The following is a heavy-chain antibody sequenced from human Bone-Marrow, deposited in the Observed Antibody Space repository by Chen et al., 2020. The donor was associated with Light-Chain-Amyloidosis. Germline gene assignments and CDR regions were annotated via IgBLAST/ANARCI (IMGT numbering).Heavy chain of an antibody. CDR2: ISHSGRT. CDR3: ACIAVAVGFRLDY. D-gene: IGHD6-19*01. CDR1: GGSISSSNW. Sequence: QVQLQESGPGLVKPSGTLSLTCAVSGGSISSSNWWSWVRQPPGKGLEWIVEISHSGRTNYNPALKRRVTISIDKSKIPFSLKLSSVTAVDPAVYYCACIAVAVGFRLDYWGQGTLVTVSS. V-gene: IGHV4-4*02. J-gene: IGHJ4*02.